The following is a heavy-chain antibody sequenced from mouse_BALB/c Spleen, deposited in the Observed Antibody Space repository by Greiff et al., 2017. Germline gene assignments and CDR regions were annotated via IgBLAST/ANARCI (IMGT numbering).Heavy chain of an antibody. D-gene: IGHD1-1*01. J-gene: IGHJ1*01. Sequence: QVTLNVSGPGLVAPSQSLSITCTVSGFSLTGYGVNWVRQPPGKGLEWLGMIWGDGSTDYNSALKSRLSISKDNSKSQVFLKMNSLQTDDTARYYCASHYGSSYWYFDVWGAGTTVTVSS. CDR1: GFSLTGYG. CDR2: IWGDGST. V-gene: IGHV2-6-7*01. CDR3: ASHYGSSYWYFDV.